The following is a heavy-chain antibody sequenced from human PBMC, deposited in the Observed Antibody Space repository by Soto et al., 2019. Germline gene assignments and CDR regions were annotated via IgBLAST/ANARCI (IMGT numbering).Heavy chain of an antibody. CDR1: GFTFSNAW. CDR3: TTDPDRDPLGEFLWPLPSREYYYYGTEV. V-gene: IGHV3-15*01. CDR2: IKIKTDGGTT. Sequence: WGSLRLSCAASGFTFSNAWMSWVRQAPGKGLEWVGRIKIKTDGGTTDYAAPVKGRFTISRDDSKNTLYLQMNSLKTEDKAVYYCTTDPDRDPLGEFLWPLPSREYYYYGTEVWGQGTTVSVS. D-gene: IGHD3-10*01. J-gene: IGHJ6*02.